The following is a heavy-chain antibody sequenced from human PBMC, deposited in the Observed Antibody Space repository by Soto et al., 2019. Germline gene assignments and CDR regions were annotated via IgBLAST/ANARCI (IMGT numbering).Heavy chain of an antibody. J-gene: IGHJ4*02. D-gene: IGHD1-1*01. CDR2: IHYSGTT. Sequence: QVQLHESGPGLVKVSETLSLTCTISGGSVFSGAFYWSWIRQPPGKGLEWIGYIHYSGTTNYNPSLKSRVAITVDTSKTQFSLTLTSVTAADAAVYYCARGEKDWRDYWGQGNLVTVSS. CDR1: GGSVFSGAFY. V-gene: IGHV4-61*08. CDR3: ARGEKDWRDY.